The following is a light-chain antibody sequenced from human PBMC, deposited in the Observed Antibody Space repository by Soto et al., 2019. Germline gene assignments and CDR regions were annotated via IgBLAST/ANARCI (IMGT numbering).Light chain of an antibody. J-gene: IGKJ1*01. Sequence: EIVLTQSPGTLSLSPGERATLSCRASQSVSSSYLAWYQQKPGQAPRLLIYGASSRATGIPDRFSGSGSGPVFTLTISSLEPEAFAVYYSQQYASSPPWTFGNGTKVDIK. CDR2: GAS. CDR1: QSVSSSY. V-gene: IGKV3-20*01. CDR3: QQYASSPPWT.